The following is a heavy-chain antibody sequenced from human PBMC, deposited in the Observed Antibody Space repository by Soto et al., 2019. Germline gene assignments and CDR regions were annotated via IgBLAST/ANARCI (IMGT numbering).Heavy chain of an antibody. V-gene: IGHV3-21*01. Sequence: GGSLRLSCAASGFTFSSYSMNWVRQAPGKGLEWVSSISSSSSYIYYADSVKGRFTISRDNAKNSLYLQMNSLRAEDTAVYYCARVGDILTGSYYMDVWGKGTTVTVSS. CDR2: ISSSSSYI. CDR1: GFTFSSYS. CDR3: ARVGDILTGSYYMDV. D-gene: IGHD3-9*01. J-gene: IGHJ6*03.